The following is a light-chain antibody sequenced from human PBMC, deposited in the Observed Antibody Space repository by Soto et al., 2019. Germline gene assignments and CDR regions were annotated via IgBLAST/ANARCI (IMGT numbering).Light chain of an antibody. CDR1: SSDVGGYNY. V-gene: IGLV2-14*01. CDR2: DVS. CDR3: SSYTSSSTLDTV. J-gene: IGLJ1*01. Sequence: QSLLTQPASVSGSPGQSITISCTGTSSDVGGYNYVSWYQQHPGKAPKLMIYDVSNRPSGVSNRFSGSKSGNTASLTISGLQAEDEADYYCSSYTSSSTLDTVFGTGTKVTVL.